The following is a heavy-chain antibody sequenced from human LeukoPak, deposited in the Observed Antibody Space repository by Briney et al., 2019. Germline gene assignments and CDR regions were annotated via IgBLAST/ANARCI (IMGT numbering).Heavy chain of an antibody. D-gene: IGHD6-19*01. CDR3: ARRMETSGSFDY. CDR2: VNSDGTIT. Sequence: GGSLRLSCAASGFTFSTYWMHWVRQAPGKGLVWVSRVNSDGTITNYADSVKGRFTISRDNAKNTQYLQMNSLRAEDTGVYYCARRMETSGSFDYWGQGTLVTVSS. CDR1: GFTFSTYW. V-gene: IGHV3-74*01. J-gene: IGHJ4*02.